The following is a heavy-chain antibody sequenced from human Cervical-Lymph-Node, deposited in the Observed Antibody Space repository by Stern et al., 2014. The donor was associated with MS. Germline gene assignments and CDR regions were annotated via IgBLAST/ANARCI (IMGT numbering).Heavy chain of an antibody. CDR2: IIPIFGRP. V-gene: IGHV1-69*01. CDR1: GGTFRSYA. D-gene: IGHD4-23*01. J-gene: IGHJ3*02. Sequence: VQLVESGAEVRKPGSSVKVSCKASGGTFRSYAISWVRQAPGQGLEWMGGIIPIFGRPRYAQRFQGRVTITADETTRTAYLELSSLKSEDTAVYYCASTADYGGNSVAFNMWGQGTMVIVS. CDR3: ASTADYGGNSVAFNM.